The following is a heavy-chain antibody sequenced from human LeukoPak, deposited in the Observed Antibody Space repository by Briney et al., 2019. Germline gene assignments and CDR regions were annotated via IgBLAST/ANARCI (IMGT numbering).Heavy chain of an antibody. CDR2: IWYDGSNK. D-gene: IGHD1-26*01. CDR1: GFTFSSYS. CDR3: VTTWGAHYWYFDL. J-gene: IGHJ2*01. V-gene: IGHV3-33*03. Sequence: GRSLRLSCAASGFTFSSYSMHWVRQAPGKGLEWVAVIWYDGSNKYYGDSVKGRFTISRDNAKNSLYLQMNSLRAEDTAVYYCVTTWGAHYWYFDLWGRGALVTVSS.